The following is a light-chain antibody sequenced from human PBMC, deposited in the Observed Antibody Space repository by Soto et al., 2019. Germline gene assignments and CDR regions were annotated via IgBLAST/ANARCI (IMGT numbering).Light chain of an antibody. Sequence: QSALTQPASVSGSPGQSITISCTGTSSDVGGYNYVSWYQQHPGKAPKLTIYEVTNRPSGVSYRFSGSKSGNTASLTISGLQAVDEADYYCSSYTSSSTLVFGGGTQLTVL. CDR2: EVT. J-gene: IGLJ3*02. V-gene: IGLV2-14*01. CDR3: SSYTSSSTLV. CDR1: SSDVGGYNY.